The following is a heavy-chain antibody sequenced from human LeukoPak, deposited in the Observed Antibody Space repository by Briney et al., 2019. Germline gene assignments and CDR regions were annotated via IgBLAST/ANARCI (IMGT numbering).Heavy chain of an antibody. CDR3: AREPGRFDFDY. CDR2: ISSSSSTI. CDR1: GFTFSDYY. J-gene: IGHJ4*02. Sequence: GSLRLSCAASGFTFSDYYMSWIRQAPGKGLEWVSYISSSSSTIYYADSVKGRFTISRDNAKNSLYPQMNSLRAEDTAVYYCAREPGRFDFDYWGQGTLVTVSS. D-gene: IGHD7-27*01. V-gene: IGHV3-11*04.